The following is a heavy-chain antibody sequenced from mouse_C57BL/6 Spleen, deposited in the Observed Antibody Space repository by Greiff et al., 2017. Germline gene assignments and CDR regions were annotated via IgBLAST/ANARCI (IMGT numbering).Heavy chain of an antibody. Sequence: QVQLQQPGAELVKPGASVKLSCKASGYTFTSYCMHWVKQRPGQGLEWIGMINPNSGSTNYNEKFKSKATLTVDKSSSTAYMQLSSLTSKDSAVYYCARERNDGYPFAYWGQGTLVTVSA. CDR2: INPNSGST. V-gene: IGHV1-64*01. CDR3: ARERNDGYPFAY. CDR1: GYTFTSYC. D-gene: IGHD2-3*01. J-gene: IGHJ3*01.